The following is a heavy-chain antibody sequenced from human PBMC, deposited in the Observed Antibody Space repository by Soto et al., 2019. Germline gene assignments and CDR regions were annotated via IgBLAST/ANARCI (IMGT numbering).Heavy chain of an antibody. V-gene: IGHV1-3*01. CDR1: GYTFTSYA. CDR3: ARGSGYYYWDDY. J-gene: IGHJ4*02. D-gene: IGHD3-22*01. CDR2: INAGNGKK. Sequence: ASVKVSCKASGYTFTSYAMHWVRQAPGQRLEWKGRINAGNGKKKNSQKIKGRITITKDTSASTAYMELISLRFEDTAVYYCARGSGYYYWDDYWGQGTLVTVSS.